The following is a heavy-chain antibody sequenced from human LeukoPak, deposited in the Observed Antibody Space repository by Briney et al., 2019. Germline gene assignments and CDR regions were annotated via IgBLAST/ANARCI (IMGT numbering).Heavy chain of an antibody. D-gene: IGHD6-13*01. Sequence: PSETLSLTCTVSGGSISSSSYYWGWIRQPPGKGLEWIGSIYYSGSTYYNPSLKSRVTISVDTSKNQFSLKLSSVTAADTAVYYCARRVRTSRPSDYYYYGMDVWGQGTTVTVSS. J-gene: IGHJ6*02. V-gene: IGHV4-39*01. CDR2: IYYSGST. CDR1: GGSISSSSYY. CDR3: ARRVRTSRPSDYYYYGMDV.